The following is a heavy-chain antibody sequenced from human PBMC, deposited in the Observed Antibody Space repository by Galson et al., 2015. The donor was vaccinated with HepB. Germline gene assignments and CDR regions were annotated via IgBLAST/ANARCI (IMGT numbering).Heavy chain of an antibody. V-gene: IGHV3-53*01. CDR1: GFTVSGEY. J-gene: IGHJ6*02. D-gene: IGHD3-10*01. Sequence: SLRLSCAASGFTVSGEYLTWVRQAPGKGLKWVSVIYGGGSTYYADSLKGRLTLSRDKFKKTLYLQMDSLRVDDTAVYYCARLPSGGYYFDGTDVWGQGTTVTVSS. CDR3: ARLPSGGYYFDGTDV. CDR2: IYGGGST.